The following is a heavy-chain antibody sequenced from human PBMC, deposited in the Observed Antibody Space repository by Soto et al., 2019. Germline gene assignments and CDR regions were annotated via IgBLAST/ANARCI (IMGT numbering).Heavy chain of an antibody. V-gene: IGHV3-74*01. CDR2: INGDGSVT. J-gene: IGHJ4*02. CDR3: VRVKETSGWGAFDY. D-gene: IGHD6-19*01. CDR1: GFTFSGFW. Sequence: EVELVESGGGLVQPGGSLRLSCTVSGFTFSGFWMHSVRQAPGKGLVWVSRINGDGSVTNYADSVKGRFTISRDNAKNTLYLQMNSLRVEDTAVYYCVRVKETSGWGAFDYWGQGTVVTVSS.